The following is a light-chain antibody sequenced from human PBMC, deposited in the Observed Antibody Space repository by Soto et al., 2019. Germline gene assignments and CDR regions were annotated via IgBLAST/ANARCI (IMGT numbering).Light chain of an antibody. CDR3: LQHNSYPYT. CDR1: QGISKY. V-gene: IGKV1-17*03. J-gene: IGKJ2*01. CDR2: AAS. Sequence: DIQMTQSPSAMSASVGDRVTITCRASQGISKYLAWFQQKPGKVPKRLIYAASSLQSAVPSRFSGGGSWTEFPLTIRSLQPEAFAPYYCLQHNSYPYTFGQGTKLEIK.